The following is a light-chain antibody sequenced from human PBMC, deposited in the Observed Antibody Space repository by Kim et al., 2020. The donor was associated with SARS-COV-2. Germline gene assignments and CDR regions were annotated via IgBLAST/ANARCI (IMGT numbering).Light chain of an antibody. J-gene: IGLJ2*01. CDR1: SSNIGSNT. CDR3: AAWDESLNAVV. V-gene: IGLV1-44*01. Sequence: ELTQPPSVSGTPGQRVTISCSGSSSNIGSNTVNWYQQLPGTAPKLLIYSNNQRPSGVPDRFSGSKSGTSASLAISGLQSEDEADYYCAAWDESLNAVVFGGGTQLTVL. CDR2: SNN.